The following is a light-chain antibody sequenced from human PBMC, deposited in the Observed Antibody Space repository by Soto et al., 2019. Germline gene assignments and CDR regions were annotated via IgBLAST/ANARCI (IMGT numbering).Light chain of an antibody. J-gene: IGLJ3*02. CDR2: EVS. CDR3: SSYAGSNNLV. V-gene: IGLV2-8*01. Sequence: QSALTQPPSASGSPGQSVTISCTGTSSDVGGYNYVSWYQQHPGKAPKLMIYEVSKRHSGVPDRFSGSKSGNTASLTVSGLRAEAEADYYCSSYAGSNNLVFGGGTKRTVL. CDR1: SSDVGGYNY.